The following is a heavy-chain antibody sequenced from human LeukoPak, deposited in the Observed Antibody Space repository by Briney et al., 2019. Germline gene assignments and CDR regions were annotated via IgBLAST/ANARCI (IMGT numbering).Heavy chain of an antibody. CDR3: ATIRAHIAVGVTPDY. V-gene: IGHV1-2*06. CDR1: GYTFTGYY. J-gene: IGHJ4*02. D-gene: IGHD6-19*01. CDR2: INPNSGGT. Sequence: ASVKVSCKASGYTFTGYYMHWVRQAPGQGLEWMGRINPNSGGTNYAQKFQGRVTMTRDTPISTAYMELSRLRSDDTAVYFCATIRAHIAVGVTPDYWGQGTVVTVSS.